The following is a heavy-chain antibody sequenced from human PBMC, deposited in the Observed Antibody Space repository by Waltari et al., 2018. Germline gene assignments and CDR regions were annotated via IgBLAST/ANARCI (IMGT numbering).Heavy chain of an antibody. CDR3: ARVGFCATTSSCYFYTFDI. CDR2: MFYSGSS. V-gene: IGHV4-59*01. J-gene: IGHJ3*02. D-gene: IGHD6-13*01. Sequence: QLQLQATGPGLVTPSEPLSLACTVSGDSIDTYLWSWFRQPPGKGLEWIGYMFYSGSSVTNPSLKSRVTMSVDQAKNQFSLTLTSVTAADTAVYYCARVGFCATTSSCYFYTFDIWGQGTTVTVSS. CDR1: GDSIDTYL.